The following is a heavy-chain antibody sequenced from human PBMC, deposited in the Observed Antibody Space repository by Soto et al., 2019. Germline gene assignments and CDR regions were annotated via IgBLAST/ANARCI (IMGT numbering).Heavy chain of an antibody. CDR3: ARDMEARYYFDY. Sequence: GGSLRLSCAASGFTFITYAMHWVRQAPGKGLEWVAILSYDGDNKFYADSVKGRSTISRDNSKKTLYLQMDSLRAEDTALYYCARDMEARYYFDYWGQGTLVTVSS. J-gene: IGHJ4*02. V-gene: IGHV3-30-3*01. D-gene: IGHD3-10*01. CDR2: LSYDGDNK. CDR1: GFTFITYA.